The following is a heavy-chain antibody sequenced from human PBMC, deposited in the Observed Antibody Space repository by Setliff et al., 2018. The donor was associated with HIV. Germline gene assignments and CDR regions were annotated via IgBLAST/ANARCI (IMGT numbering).Heavy chain of an antibody. CDR2: IIPILGIA. V-gene: IGHV1-69*10. CDR1: GGTFSSYT. D-gene: IGHD3-9*01. CDR3: ARGRSRYFDWLPSTLSYYFDY. Sequence: SVKVSCKASGGTFSSYTISWVRQAPRQGLEWMGGIIPILGIANYAQKFQGRVTITADESTSTAYMELSSLRSEDTAVYYCARGRSRYFDWLPSTLSYYFDYWGQGTLVTVSS. J-gene: IGHJ4*02.